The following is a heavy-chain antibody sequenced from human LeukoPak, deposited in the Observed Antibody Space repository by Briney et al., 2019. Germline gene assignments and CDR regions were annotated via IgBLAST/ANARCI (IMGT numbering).Heavy chain of an antibody. V-gene: IGHV6-1*01. CDR3: ARGMWELLSWFDP. CDR1: GDSVSSNSAA. J-gene: IGHJ5*02. CDR2: TYYRSKWYN. D-gene: IGHD1-26*01. Sequence: SQTLSLTCAISGDSVSSNSAAWNWIRRSPSRGLEWLGRTYYRSKWYNDYAVSVKSRITINPDTSKNQFSLQLNSVTPEDTAVYYCARGMWELLSWFDPWGQGTLVTVSS.